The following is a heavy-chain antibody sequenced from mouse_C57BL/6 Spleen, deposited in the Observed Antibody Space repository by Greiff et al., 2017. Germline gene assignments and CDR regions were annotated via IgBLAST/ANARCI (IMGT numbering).Heavy chain of an antibody. CDR3: ARAHYYGSSWYFDV. CDR1: GYTFTSYG. D-gene: IGHD1-1*01. V-gene: IGHV1-81*01. J-gene: IGHJ1*03. Sequence: VKLQQSGAELARPGASVKLSCKASGYTFTSYGISWVKQRTGQGLEWIGEIYPRSGNTYYNEKFKGKATLTADKSSSTAYMELRSLTSEDAAVYFCARAHYYGSSWYFDVWGTGTTVTVSS. CDR2: IYPRSGNT.